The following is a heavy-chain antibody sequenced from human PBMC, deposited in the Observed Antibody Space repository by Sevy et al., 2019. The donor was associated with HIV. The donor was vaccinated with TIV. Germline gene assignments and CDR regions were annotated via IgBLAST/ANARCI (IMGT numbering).Heavy chain of an antibody. V-gene: IGHV3-48*03. CDR3: ASEYDSSGYYDS. CDR1: GFTFSSYE. CDR2: ISSSGSTI. D-gene: IGHD3-22*01. Sequence: GGSLRLSCAASGFTFSSYEMNWVRQAPGKGLEWVSYISSSGSTIDYADSVKGRFTISRDNAKNSLYLQMNSLRAEDTAVYYCASEYDSSGYYDSWGQGTLVTVSS. J-gene: IGHJ4*02.